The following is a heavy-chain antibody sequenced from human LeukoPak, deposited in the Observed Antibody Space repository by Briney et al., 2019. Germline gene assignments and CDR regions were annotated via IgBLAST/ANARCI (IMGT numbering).Heavy chain of an antibody. D-gene: IGHD3-10*01. V-gene: IGHV3-11*04. Sequence: GGSLRLSCAASGFTFSDYYMSWIRQAPGKGLEWVSYISSSGSTIYYAGSVKGRFTISRDNAKNSLYLQMNSLRAEDTAVYYCARAMVRGVIPYWGQGTLVTVSS. CDR1: GFTFSDYY. CDR2: ISSSGSTI. CDR3: ARAMVRGVIPY. J-gene: IGHJ4*02.